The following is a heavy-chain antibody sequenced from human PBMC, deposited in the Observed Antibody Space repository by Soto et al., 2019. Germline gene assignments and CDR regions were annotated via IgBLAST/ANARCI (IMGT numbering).Heavy chain of an antibody. CDR2: INHSGRT. J-gene: IGHJ6*02. CDR1: GGSFSGYN. V-gene: IGHV4-34*01. D-gene: IGHD3-10*01. CDR3: ARSLGIGYYYGVDV. Sequence: SETLSLTCAVYGGSFSGYNWIWIRQPPGKGLEWIGEINHSGRTNYNPSLKSRVTISVDTSKNQFSLKLSSVTAADMAVYYCARSLGIGYYYGVDVWGQGTTVTVSS.